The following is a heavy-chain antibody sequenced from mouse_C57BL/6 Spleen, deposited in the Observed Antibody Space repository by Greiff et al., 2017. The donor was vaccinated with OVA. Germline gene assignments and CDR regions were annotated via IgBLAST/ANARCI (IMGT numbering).Heavy chain of an antibody. V-gene: IGHV5-17*01. J-gene: IGHJ2*01. CDR1: GFTFSDYG. CDR2: ISSGSSTI. CDR3: ARNYYGSSYPDY. Sequence: EVKLVESGGGLVKPGGSLKLSCAASGFTFSDYGMHWVRQAPEKGLEWVAYISSGSSTIYYADKVKGRFTISRDNAKNTLFVQMTSLRSEDTAMYYCARNYYGSSYPDYWGQGTTLTVSS. D-gene: IGHD1-1*01.